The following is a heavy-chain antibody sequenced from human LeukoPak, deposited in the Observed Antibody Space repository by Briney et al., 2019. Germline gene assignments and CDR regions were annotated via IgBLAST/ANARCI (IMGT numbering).Heavy chain of an antibody. J-gene: IGHJ4*02. CDR2: ISSSGGTT. CDR3: AKARNAWPTNFDS. CDR1: GFTFSTDA. V-gene: IGHV3-23*01. D-gene: IGHD5-24*01. Sequence: GGSLRLACAASGFTFSTDAVDWGRQAPGKVLEWVSAISSSGGTTYYADSVNGRFSISRDNSKNTLYPRMKSMRAEDKAIYYCAKARNAWPTNFDSWGQGTLVTVSA.